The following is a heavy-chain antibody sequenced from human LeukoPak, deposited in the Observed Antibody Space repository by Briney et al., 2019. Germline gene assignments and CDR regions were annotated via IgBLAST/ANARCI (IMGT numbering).Heavy chain of an antibody. D-gene: IGHD6-19*01. V-gene: IGHV4-59*01. J-gene: IGHJ4*02. Sequence: SETLSLTCTVSGGSSSSYDWSWIRQPPGRGLEWIGYFSYSGSTNYNPSLKNRVSISVDTSKHQLSLKLSSVTAADTAVYYCARIAVAGMIDYWGQGTLVTVSS. CDR3: ARIAVAGMIDY. CDR2: FSYSGST. CDR1: GGSSSSYD.